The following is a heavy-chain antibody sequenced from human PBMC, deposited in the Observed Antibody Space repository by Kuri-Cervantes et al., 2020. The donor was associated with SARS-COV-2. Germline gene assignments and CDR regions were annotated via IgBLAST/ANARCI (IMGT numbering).Heavy chain of an antibody. CDR3: ARPADYGDYVRVVYMDV. CDR1: GDFISNYF. D-gene: IGHD4-17*01. J-gene: IGHJ6*03. Sequence: SETLSLTCTVSGDFISNYFWTWIRQPPGKGLEWIGYFSYGASTDYNPSLKSRVTISVDTSKNQFSLKLSSVTAADTAVYYCARPADYGDYVRVVYMDVWGKGTTVTVSS. CDR2: FSYGAST. V-gene: IGHV4-59*08.